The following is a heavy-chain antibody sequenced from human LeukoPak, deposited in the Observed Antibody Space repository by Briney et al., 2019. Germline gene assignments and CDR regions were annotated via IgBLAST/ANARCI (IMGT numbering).Heavy chain of an antibody. CDR2: ISASGGST. CDR3: AKDRNGYSSGLYDY. Sequence: GGSLRLSCAASGFTFSSYAMSWVRQAPGKGLEWVSAISASGGSTYYADSVKGRFTISRDNSQNTLYLQVNSLRAEDTAVYYCAKDRNGYSSGLYDYWGQGTLVTVSS. D-gene: IGHD6-19*01. J-gene: IGHJ4*02. V-gene: IGHV3-23*01. CDR1: GFTFSSYA.